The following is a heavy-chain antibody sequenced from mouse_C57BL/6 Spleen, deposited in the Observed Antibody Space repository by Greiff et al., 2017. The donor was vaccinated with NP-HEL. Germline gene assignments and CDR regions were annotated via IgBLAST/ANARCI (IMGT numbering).Heavy chain of an antibody. CDR3: ERWGSSSHFDY. Sequence: QVQLQQPGAELVKPGASVKMSCKASGYTFTSYWITWVKQRPGQGLEWIGDFYPGNGSTNYNEKFKSKATLTVDTSSSTAYMQLSSLTSDDSAVYYCERWGSSSHFDYWGQGTTLTVSS. CDR1: GYTFTSYW. J-gene: IGHJ2*01. CDR2: FYPGNGST. D-gene: IGHD1-1*01. V-gene: IGHV1-55*01.